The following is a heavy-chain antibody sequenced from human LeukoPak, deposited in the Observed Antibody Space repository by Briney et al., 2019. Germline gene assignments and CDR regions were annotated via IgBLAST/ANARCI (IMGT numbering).Heavy chain of an antibody. CDR1: GFTFSSYA. CDR3: AKDSMYYDFWSGYPY. D-gene: IGHD3-3*01. V-gene: IGHV3-23*01. CDR2: ISGSGGST. Sequence: EGSLRLSCAASGFTFSSYAMSWVRQAPGKGLEWVSAISGSGGSTYYADSVKGRFTISRDNSKNTLYLQMNRLRAEDTAVYYCAKDSMYYDFWSGYPYWGQGTLVTVSS. J-gene: IGHJ4*02.